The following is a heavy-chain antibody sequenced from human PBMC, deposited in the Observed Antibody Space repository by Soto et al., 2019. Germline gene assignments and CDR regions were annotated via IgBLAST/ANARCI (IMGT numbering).Heavy chain of an antibody. CDR3: ARGSSSWYQNWFDP. CDR2: INAGNGNT. J-gene: IGHJ5*02. CDR1: GDTFTSYA. V-gene: IGHV1-3*01. D-gene: IGHD6-13*01. Sequence: GASVKVSCTASGDTFTSYAMHWVRQAPGQRLEWMGWINAGNGNTKYSQKFQGRVTITRDTSASTAYMELSSLRSEDTAVYYCARGSSSWYQNWFDPWGQGTLVTVSS.